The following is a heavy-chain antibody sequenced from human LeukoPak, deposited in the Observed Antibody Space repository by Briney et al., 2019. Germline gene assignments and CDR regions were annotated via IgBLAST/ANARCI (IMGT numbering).Heavy chain of an antibody. J-gene: IGHJ3*02. CDR3: ARGDPDISFGVAGEAFDI. V-gene: IGHV3-21*01. D-gene: IGHD3-3*01. CDR1: GFTLSSYT. Sequence: GGSLRLSCAVSGFTLSSYTMNWVRQAPGKGLEWVLFISSSSSYIYYADSVKGRFTISRDNAKNSLYLQMNSLRAEDTAVYYCARGDPDISFGVAGEAFDIWGQGTMVTVSS. CDR2: ISSSSSYI.